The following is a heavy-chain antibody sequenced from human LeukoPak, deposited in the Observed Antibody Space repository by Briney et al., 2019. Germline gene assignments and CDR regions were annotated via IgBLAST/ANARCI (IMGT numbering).Heavy chain of an antibody. V-gene: IGHV1-69*04. D-gene: IGHD4-17*01. CDR3: ARDPPTVTTYMDV. CDR1: GGTFSSYT. CDR2: IIPILGIA. Sequence: GSSVKVSCKASGGTFSSYTISWVLQAPGQGLEWMGRIIPILGIANYAQKFQGRVTITADKSTSTAYMELSSLRSEDTAVYYCARDPPTVTTYMDVWGKGTTVTVSS. J-gene: IGHJ6*03.